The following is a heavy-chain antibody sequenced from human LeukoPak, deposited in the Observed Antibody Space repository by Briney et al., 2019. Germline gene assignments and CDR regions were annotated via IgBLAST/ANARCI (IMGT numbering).Heavy chain of an antibody. CDR3: AKIAVAGTNYYYYMDV. CDR2: ISGYNGNT. J-gene: IGHJ6*03. CDR1: GYTFTTYN. V-gene: IGHV1-18*01. D-gene: IGHD6-19*01. Sequence: GASVKVSCKASGYTFTTYNINWVRQAPGQGLEWMGWISGYNGNTNYAQKLQGRVTMTTDTSTSTAYMELRSLRSDDTAVYYCAKIAVAGTNYYYYMDVWGKGTTVTVSS.